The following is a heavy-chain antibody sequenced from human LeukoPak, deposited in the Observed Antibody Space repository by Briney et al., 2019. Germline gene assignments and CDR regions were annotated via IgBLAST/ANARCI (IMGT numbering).Heavy chain of an antibody. V-gene: IGHV3-48*03. Sequence: PGGSLRLSCAASGFTFSSYEMHWVRQAPGKGLEWVSYISSSGSTIYYADSVKGRFTISRDNAKNSLYLQMNSLRVEDTAVYYCAGAKGVYYYYMDVWGKGTTVTVSS. CDR2: ISSSGSTI. J-gene: IGHJ6*03. CDR3: AGAKGVYYYYMDV. D-gene: IGHD3-10*01. CDR1: GFTFSSYE.